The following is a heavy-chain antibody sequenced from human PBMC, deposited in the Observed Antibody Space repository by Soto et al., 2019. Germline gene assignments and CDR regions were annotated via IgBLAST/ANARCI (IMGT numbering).Heavy chain of an antibody. J-gene: IGHJ3*02. CDR1: GGSTTTHTHY. CDR3: ARLRFDFWAFDI. CDR2: IHHGGTT. Sequence: SETLSLTCTVSGGSTTTHTHYWAWIRQTPGEGLEWLATIHHGGTTYYNPSLESRLTISVDTSKNQFALRLTSVTAADTAVYYGARLRFDFWAFDIWGQGTKVTVSS. V-gene: IGHV4-39*01. D-gene: IGHD3-3*01.